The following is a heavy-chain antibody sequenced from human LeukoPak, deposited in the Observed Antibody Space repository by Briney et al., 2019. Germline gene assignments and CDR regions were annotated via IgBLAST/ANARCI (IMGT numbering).Heavy chain of an antibody. J-gene: IGHJ2*01. V-gene: IGHV4-4*07. CDR2: IDTSGNT. Sequence: SETLSLTCTVSGGSISSYYWSWIRQPAGKGLEWIGRIDTSGNTNYKPSLKSRVTMSVDTSKNQFSPKLGSVTAADTAVYYCARVSSSWYQDWYFDLWGRGTLVTVSS. D-gene: IGHD6-13*01. CDR1: GGSISSYY. CDR3: ARVSSSWYQDWYFDL.